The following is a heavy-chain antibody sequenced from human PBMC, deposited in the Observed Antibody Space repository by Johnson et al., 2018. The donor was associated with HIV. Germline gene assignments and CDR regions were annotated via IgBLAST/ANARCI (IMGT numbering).Heavy chain of an antibody. D-gene: IGHD6-13*01. V-gene: IGHV3-20*04. CDR3: ARGAYSSSWHAADASDI. CDR1: GFTFDDYG. Sequence: VQLVESGGGLVQSGGSLRLSCAASGFTFDDYGMTWVRQAPGKGLEWVSGIDWNGGSSGYADSVKGRFSISRDNGKNSLYLQMNSLRAEDTALYYCARGAYSSSWHAADASDIWGQGTMVTVSS. J-gene: IGHJ3*02. CDR2: IDWNGGSS.